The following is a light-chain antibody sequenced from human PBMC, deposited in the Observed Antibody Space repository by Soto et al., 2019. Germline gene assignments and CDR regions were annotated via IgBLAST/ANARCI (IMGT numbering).Light chain of an antibody. Sequence: DIHLTQSPSFLSASVGDRVTITCRASQTIDSWLAWYQQRPGKPPNLLIYKASTLASGVPSRFSGSGSGTEFTITINSLQPDDFETYYCQQYHIYSGTFGQGTKVDIK. V-gene: IGKV1-5*03. CDR3: QQYHIYSGT. CDR1: QTIDSW. J-gene: IGKJ1*01. CDR2: KAS.